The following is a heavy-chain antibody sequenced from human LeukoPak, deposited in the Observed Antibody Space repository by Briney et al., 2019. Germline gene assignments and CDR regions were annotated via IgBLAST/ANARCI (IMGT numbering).Heavy chain of an antibody. D-gene: IGHD5-18*01. J-gene: IGHJ6*02. CDR1: GGSISSYY. V-gene: IGHV4-4*07. Sequence: PSETLSLTCTVSGGSISSYYWSWIRQPAGKGLEWIGRIYTSGSTNYNPSLKSRVTMSVDTSKNQFSLKLSSVTAADTAVYYCARDPASGYSYGSYYYYYYGMDVWGQGTTITVSS. CDR2: IYTSGST. CDR3: ARDPASGYSYGSYYYYYYGMDV.